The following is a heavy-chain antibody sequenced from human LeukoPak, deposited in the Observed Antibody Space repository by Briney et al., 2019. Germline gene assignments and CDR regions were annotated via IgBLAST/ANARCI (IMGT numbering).Heavy chain of an antibody. J-gene: IGHJ5*02. Sequence: SVKVSCKASGGTFSSYAISWVRQAPGQGLEWMGGIIPIFGTANYAQKFQGRVTITADESTSTAYMELSSLRSEDTAVYYCARDIGSYYDSSGYFWFDPWGQGTLVTVSS. V-gene: IGHV1-69*01. CDR1: GGTFSSYA. CDR2: IIPIFGTA. CDR3: ARDIGSYYDSSGYFWFDP. D-gene: IGHD3-22*01.